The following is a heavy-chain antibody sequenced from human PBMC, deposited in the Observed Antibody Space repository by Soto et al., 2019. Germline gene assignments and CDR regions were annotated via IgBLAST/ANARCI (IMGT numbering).Heavy chain of an antibody. D-gene: IGHD3-10*01. CDR2: IWYDESNK. V-gene: IGHV3-33*01. Sequence: QMQLVESGGGVVQPGRSLRLSCAASGFTFNTYGMHWVRQAPGKGLEWVAIIWYDESNKYYADSVKGRFTISRDNSKNTLYLQMNSLRAEDTAVYYCARDLSKGSYFDYWGRGTLVTVSS. CDR3: ARDLSKGSYFDY. J-gene: IGHJ4*02. CDR1: GFTFNTYG.